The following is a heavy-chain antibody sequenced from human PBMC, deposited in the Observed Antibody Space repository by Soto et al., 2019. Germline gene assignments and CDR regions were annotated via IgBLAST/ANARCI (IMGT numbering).Heavy chain of an antibody. CDR1: GFTFEKYW. V-gene: IGHV3-7*01. CDR2: IKEDGSDK. CDR3: ARGRSTDY. Sequence: DVQLPESGGALVQPGESLRLSCAASGFTFEKYWMTWARQAPGKGLELVANIKEDGSDKTYVDSVKGRFTVSRDNTKDFLFLQMNSLRDEDTAVYYCARGRSTDYWGQGTLVIVSS. J-gene: IGHJ4*02.